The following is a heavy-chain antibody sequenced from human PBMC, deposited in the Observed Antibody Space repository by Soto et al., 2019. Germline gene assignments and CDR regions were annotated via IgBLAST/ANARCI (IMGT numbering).Heavy chain of an antibody. CDR2: INPSGGST. CDR3: ARTPGYTDRNYFDY. V-gene: IGHV1-46*01. CDR1: GYTVTSYY. Sequence: QLQLVQSGAEVKKPGASVKVSCKASGYTVTSYYMHWVRQAPGQGLAWMGIINPSGGSTTYAPKFQGRLTMTRDTSTSTVYMELSSLRSEDTAMYYCARTPGYTDRNYFDYWGQGTLVTVSS. J-gene: IGHJ4*02. D-gene: IGHD2-2*02.